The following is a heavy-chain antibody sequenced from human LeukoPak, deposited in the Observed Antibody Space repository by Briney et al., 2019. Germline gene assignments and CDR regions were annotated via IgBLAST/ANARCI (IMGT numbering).Heavy chain of an antibody. V-gene: IGHV3-7*01. Sequence: PGGSLRLSCAASGFTFSSYWMSWVRQAPGKGLEWVANIKQDGSEKYYVDSVKGRFTISRDNAKNSLYLQMNSLRAEDTAVYYCARDPTGPDLEVLRYFDWLPPGAFDIWGQGTMVTVSS. CDR2: IKQDGSEK. J-gene: IGHJ3*02. CDR3: ARDPTGPDLEVLRYFDWLPPGAFDI. CDR1: GFTFSSYW. D-gene: IGHD3-9*01.